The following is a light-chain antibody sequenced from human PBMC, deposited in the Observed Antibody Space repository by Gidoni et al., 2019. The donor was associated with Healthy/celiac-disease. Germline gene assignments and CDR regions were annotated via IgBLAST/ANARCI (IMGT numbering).Light chain of an antibody. V-gene: IGKV3-20*01. J-gene: IGKJ1*01. CDR3: QQYCSFPWT. CDR2: GAS. CDR1: QSVSSIN. Sequence: LCLPLGERATPSLTARQSVSSINLACYRQKPGQAPRLLIYGASSRATGIPARFSGSGSGTDFTLTISRLQPEDFAVYYCQQYCSFPWTFGQGTKVEIK.